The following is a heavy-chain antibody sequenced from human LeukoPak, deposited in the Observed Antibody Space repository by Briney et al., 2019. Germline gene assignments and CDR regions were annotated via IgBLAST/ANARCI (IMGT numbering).Heavy chain of an antibody. D-gene: IGHD6-13*01. CDR1: GYDFTGYY. CDR2: INPNSGGT. V-gene: IGHV1-2*02. CDR3: ARGRGIAAAGRPNWFDP. J-gene: IGHJ5*02. Sequence: GASVKVSCKASGYDFTGYYMHWVRQAPGQGLEWMGWINPNSGGTNYAQKFQGRVTMTRDTSISTAYMDLSGLRSDDTAVYYCARGRGIAAAGRPNWFDPWGQGTLVTVSS.